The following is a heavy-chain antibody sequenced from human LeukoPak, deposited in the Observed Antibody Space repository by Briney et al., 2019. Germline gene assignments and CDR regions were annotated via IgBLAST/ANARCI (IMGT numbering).Heavy chain of an antibody. CDR1: GFTFSSYW. J-gene: IGHJ4*02. CDR2: IRQDGSEK. D-gene: IGHD1-14*01. Sequence: GGSLRLSCAASGFTFSSYWMSWVRQAPGKGLERVANIRQDGSEKYYVDSVKGRFTISRDNAKNSLYLQMNSLRVEDTAVYYCARSPDGFDYWGQGTLVTVSS. V-gene: IGHV3-7*01. CDR3: ARSPDGFDY.